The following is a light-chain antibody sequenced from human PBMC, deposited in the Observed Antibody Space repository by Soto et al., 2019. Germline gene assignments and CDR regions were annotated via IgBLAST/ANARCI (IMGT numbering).Light chain of an antibody. CDR1: RSISSNY. CDR3: QQYGSSGT. Sequence: EIVLTQSPGTLSLSPGERATLSCRASRSISSNYVAWYQQKPGQAPRLLMFGVSNRAAGIPDRFSGSGSGTDFTLTISRLEPEDFAVYYCQQYGSSGTFGQGTKVEIK. CDR2: GVS. V-gene: IGKV3-20*01. J-gene: IGKJ1*01.